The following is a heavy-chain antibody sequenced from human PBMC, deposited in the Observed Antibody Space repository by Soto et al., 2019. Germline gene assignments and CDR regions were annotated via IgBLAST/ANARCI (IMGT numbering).Heavy chain of an antibody. J-gene: IGHJ6*02. D-gene: IGHD6-13*01. CDR2: ISGSGGSA. Sequence: EVQLLESGGGLVQPGGSLRLSCAASGFTFSTYAMTWVRQAPGKGLEWVSDISGSGGSANYADFVKGRFTISRDNSKSTLYLQMNNLRAEDTAVYYGAKDLTAAGYYYKYYGMDVWGQGTTVTVSS. CDR1: GFTFSTYA. CDR3: AKDLTAAGYYYKYYGMDV. V-gene: IGHV3-23*01.